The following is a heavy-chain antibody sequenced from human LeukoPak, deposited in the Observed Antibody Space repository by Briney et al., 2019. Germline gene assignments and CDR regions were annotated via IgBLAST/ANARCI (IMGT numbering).Heavy chain of an antibody. J-gene: IGHJ6*03. CDR2: IYPGDSDT. D-gene: IGHD5-12*01. Sequence: GGSLKISCKGSGYSFTSYWIGWVRQMPGKGLEWMGIIYPGDSDTRYSPSFQGQVTISADKSISTAYLQWSSLKASDTAMYYCARQAWGGYDSRAPTHYMDVWGKGTTVTVSS. V-gene: IGHV5-51*01. CDR3: ARQAWGGYDSRAPTHYMDV. CDR1: GYSFTSYW.